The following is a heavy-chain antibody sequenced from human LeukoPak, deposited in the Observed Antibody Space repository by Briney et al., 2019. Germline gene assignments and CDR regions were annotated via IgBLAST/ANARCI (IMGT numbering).Heavy chain of an antibody. CDR1: GFTFSSYS. J-gene: IGHJ4*02. V-gene: IGHV3-48*01. Sequence: PGGSLRLSCAASGFTFSSYSMNWVRQAPGKGLERVSYISITTNTIYYADSVKGRFTISRDNAKNSLYLQMNSLRAEDTAIYYCARFYFDSPYFDYWGQGTLVTVSS. CDR3: ARFYFDSPYFDY. D-gene: IGHD3-9*01. CDR2: ISITTNTI.